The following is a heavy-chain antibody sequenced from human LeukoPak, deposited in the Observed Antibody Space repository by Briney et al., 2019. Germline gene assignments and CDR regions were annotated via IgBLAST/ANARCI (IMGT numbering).Heavy chain of an antibody. V-gene: IGHV4-38-2*01. CDR3: ARVIAAAGTGWVDY. CDR2: VFHSGST. J-gene: IGHJ4*02. CDR1: GYSISTGYY. D-gene: IGHD6-13*01. Sequence: PSETLSLICAVSGYSISTGYYWGWIRQPPGKGLEWIGNVFHSGSTYYNPSLKSRVTMSVDTSKNQFSLKLTSVTAADTAVYYCARVIAAAGTGWVDYWGQGTLVTVSS.